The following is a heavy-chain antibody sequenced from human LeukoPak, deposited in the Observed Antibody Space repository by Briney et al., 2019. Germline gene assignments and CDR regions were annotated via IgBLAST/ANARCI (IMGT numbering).Heavy chain of an antibody. CDR3: ASHAAARAFDI. V-gene: IGHV5-51*01. D-gene: IGHD2-15*01. CDR2: IYPGDSDT. Sequence: GAPLQISCKGSGYIFTSYWIGWVRPLPGKGLGWMRIIYPGDSDTRYSPSFQGQVTISADKSSSTAYLQWSSLKASDTAMYYCASHAAARAFDIWGQGTMVTVSS. CDR1: GYIFTSYW. J-gene: IGHJ3*02.